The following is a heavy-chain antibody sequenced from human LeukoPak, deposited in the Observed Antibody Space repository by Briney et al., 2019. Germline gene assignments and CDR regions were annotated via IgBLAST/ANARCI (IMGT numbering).Heavy chain of an antibody. Sequence: SETLSLTCTVAGGAISSSRYYWGWIRPPPGKRLGWVRSLYSGWGTCYNPALMSRVTISVDTSKTQFSLKLSSVTAADTAVYYCASYHDFDWLPPRDNWFDPWGQGTLVTVSS. CDR3: ASYHDFDWLPPRDNWFDP. CDR2: LYSGWGT. V-gene: IGHV4-39*01. J-gene: IGHJ5*02. D-gene: IGHD3-9*01. CDR1: GGAISSSRYY.